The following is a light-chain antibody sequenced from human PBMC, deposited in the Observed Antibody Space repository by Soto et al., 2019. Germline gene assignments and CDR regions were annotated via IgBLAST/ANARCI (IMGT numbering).Light chain of an antibody. CDR1: QSVRGS. CDR3: QQFYMGWT. CDR2: DVS. V-gene: IGKV1-5*01. Sequence: DIQMTQSPSTLSASVGDRVTITCRASQSVRGSLAWYQQQPGKAPKLLIYDVSNLESGVPSRFSAFGSGTEFTLSISSLQPGDFGTYDCQQFYMGWTFGQGTRVDLK. J-gene: IGKJ1*01.